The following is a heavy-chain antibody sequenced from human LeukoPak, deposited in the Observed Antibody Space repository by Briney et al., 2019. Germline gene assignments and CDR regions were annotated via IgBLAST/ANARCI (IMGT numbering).Heavy chain of an antibody. CDR2: ISGSGSST. V-gene: IGHV3-23*01. CDR1: GFTFSSYA. D-gene: IGHD3-22*01. J-gene: IGHJ3*02. Sequence: GGSLRLSCAASGFTFSSYAMNWVRQAPGKGLEGVSTISGSGSSTYYADSAKGRFTISRDNSKNTLYLQMNSLRAEDTAVYHCAKGRYYYDNSDAFEIWGQGTMVTVSS. CDR3: AKGRYYYDNSDAFEI.